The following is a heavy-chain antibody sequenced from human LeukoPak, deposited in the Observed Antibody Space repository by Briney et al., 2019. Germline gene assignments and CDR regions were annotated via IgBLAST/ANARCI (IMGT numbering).Heavy chain of an antibody. CDR3: ASVRMRYYGSGSYYDTDWFDP. V-gene: IGHV4-34*01. D-gene: IGHD3-10*01. J-gene: IGHJ5*02. Sequence: SGALSLTCVVYGGSLRGYYWSWIRQPPGRGLEWVGEIYLSGSNKYNPSLKRRVTISVDTSKNQFYLKLSYVTAADTAVYYCASVRMRYYGSGSYYDTDWFDPWGQGTLVTVSS. CDR1: GGSLRGYY. CDR2: IYLSGSN.